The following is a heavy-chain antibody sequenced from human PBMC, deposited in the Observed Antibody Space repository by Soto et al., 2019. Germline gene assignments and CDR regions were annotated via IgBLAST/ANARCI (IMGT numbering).Heavy chain of an antibody. CDR3: ASYTYYYDSSGFDAFDI. CDR1: GGTFSSYA. J-gene: IGHJ3*02. Sequence: QVQLVQSGAEVKKPGSSVKVSCKASGGTFSSYAISWVRQAPGQGLEWMGGSIPIFGTANYAQKFQGRVTITADESTSTAYMELSSLRSEDTAVYYCASYTYYYDSSGFDAFDIWGQGTMVTVSS. V-gene: IGHV1-69*01. D-gene: IGHD3-22*01. CDR2: SIPIFGTA.